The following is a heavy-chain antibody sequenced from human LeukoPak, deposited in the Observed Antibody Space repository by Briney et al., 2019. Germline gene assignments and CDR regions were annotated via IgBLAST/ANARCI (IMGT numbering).Heavy chain of an antibody. J-gene: IGHJ5*02. CDR2: IIPIFGTA. V-gene: IGHV1-69*05. CDR1: GGTFSSYA. D-gene: IGHD2-15*01. Sequence: GASVKVSCKASGGTFSSYAISWVRQAPGQGLEWMGGIIPIFGTANYAQKFQGRVTITTDESTGTAYMELSSLRSEDTAVYYCARTLVVVHDNWFDPWGQGTLVTVSS. CDR3: ARTLVVVHDNWFDP.